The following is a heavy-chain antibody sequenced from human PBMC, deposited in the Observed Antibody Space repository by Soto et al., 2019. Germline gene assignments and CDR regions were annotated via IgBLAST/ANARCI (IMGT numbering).Heavy chain of an antibody. CDR2: IWYDGSNK. D-gene: IGHD1-7*01. J-gene: IGHJ5*02. CDR3: ARGLTGTTGVWFDP. CDR1: GFTFSSYG. Sequence: LRLSCAASGFTFSSYGMHWVRQAPGKGLEWVAVIWYDGSNKYYADSVKGRFTISRDNSKNTLYLQMNSLRAEDTAVYYCARGLTGTTGVWFDPWGQGTLVTVSS. V-gene: IGHV3-33*01.